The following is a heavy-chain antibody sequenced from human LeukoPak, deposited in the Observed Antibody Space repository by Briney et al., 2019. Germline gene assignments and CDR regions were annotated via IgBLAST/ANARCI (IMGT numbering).Heavy chain of an antibody. CDR2: IKQDGSEK. D-gene: IGHD6-6*01. V-gene: IGHV3-7*03. CDR1: GFTFSSYW. Sequence: PGRSLRLSCAASGFTFSSYWMSWVRQAPGKGLEWVANIKQDGSEKYYVDSVKGRFTISRDNSKNTLYLQMNSLRAEDTAVYYCADDVRYSSSSDYWGQGTLVTVSS. CDR3: ADDVRYSSSSDY. J-gene: IGHJ4*02.